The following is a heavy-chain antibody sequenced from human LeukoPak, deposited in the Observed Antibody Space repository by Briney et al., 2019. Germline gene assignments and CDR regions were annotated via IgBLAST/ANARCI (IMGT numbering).Heavy chain of an antibody. CDR3: ARSPRVGSSSSGGH. CDR1: GYTFTGYY. V-gene: IGHV1-2*02. CDR2: INPNSGGT. Sequence: ASVKVSCKASGYTFTGYYMHWVRQAPGQGLEWMGWINPNSGGTNYAQKFQGRVTMTRDTSISTAYMELSRLRSDDTAVYYYARSPRVGSSSSGGHWGQGTLVTVSS. D-gene: IGHD6-6*01. J-gene: IGHJ4*02.